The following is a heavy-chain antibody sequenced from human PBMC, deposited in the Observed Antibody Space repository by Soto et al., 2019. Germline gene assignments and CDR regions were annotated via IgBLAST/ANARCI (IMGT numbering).Heavy chain of an antibody. CDR1: GYTFSSYG. CDR2: ISPYNDDT. J-gene: IGHJ4*02. D-gene: IGHD3-10*01. CDR3: ARDPSGFEPFDY. V-gene: IGHV1-18*01. Sequence: QVQLVQSGAEVKKPGASVKVSCKASGYTFSSYGITWVRQAPGQGLEWMGWISPYNDDTNYAQKLQGRVTMTTDTSTSTAYMELRSLRSDDTAVYYCARDPSGFEPFDYWGQGTLVTVSS.